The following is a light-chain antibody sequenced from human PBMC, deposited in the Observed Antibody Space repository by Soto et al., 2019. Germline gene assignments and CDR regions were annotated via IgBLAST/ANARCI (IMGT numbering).Light chain of an antibody. J-gene: IGKJ2*01. Sequence: EILLTQSPGTLSVSPGDTATLYCRTSQTLGSKYLAWYQQKPGQAPSLLIYGASSRATGIPDRFSGSGSGTDFTLTISRLEPEDSAVFYCQQYGSAPYTFGQGTKLEI. CDR1: QTLGSKY. V-gene: IGKV3-20*01. CDR3: QQYGSAPYT. CDR2: GAS.